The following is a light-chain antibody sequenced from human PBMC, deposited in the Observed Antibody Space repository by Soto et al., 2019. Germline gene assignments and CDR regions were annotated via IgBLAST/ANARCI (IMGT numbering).Light chain of an antibody. CDR1: QMVGMY. CDR3: QQYNNWPPPWT. J-gene: IGKJ1*01. Sequence: ESVLTQSPATLSFSPCEIGTLSWSSSQMVGMYVSCYQQKAGQSASRVVCVASSRATGIPARFSGSGSGTEFTLTISSLQSEAFAVYYCQQYNNWPPPWTFGQGTKVDIK. V-gene: IGKV3-15*01. CDR2: VAS.